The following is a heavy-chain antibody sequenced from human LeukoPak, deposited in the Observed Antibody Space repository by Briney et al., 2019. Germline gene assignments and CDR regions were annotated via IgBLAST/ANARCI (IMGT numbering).Heavy chain of an antibody. Sequence: PSETLSLTCTVSGXSISSSDYYWGWIRQPPGKGLEWIATIYYSGSTSYDPSLKSRVTISVDTSKNQFSLKLSSVTAADSAVYYCARRVGVMGDTGYLDYWGQGTLVTVSS. CDR1: GXSISSSDYY. D-gene: IGHD1-26*01. J-gene: IGHJ4*02. CDR3: ARRVGVMGDTGYLDY. V-gene: IGHV4-39*01. CDR2: IYYSGST.